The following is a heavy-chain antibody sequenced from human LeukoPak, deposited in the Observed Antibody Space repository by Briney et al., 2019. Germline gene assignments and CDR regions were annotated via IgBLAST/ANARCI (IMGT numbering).Heavy chain of an antibody. J-gene: IGHJ1*01. Sequence: GGSLRLSWAASGFTFRNYAMTWVRQAPGKGLEWVSTISGSGGSTSYADSVKGRFTISRDNSRNTLYLQMNSLRVGDAALYYCAKMVAAGNMYPLCPHHWGQGTLVTVSS. D-gene: IGHD6-13*01. CDR3: AKMVAAGNMYPLCPHH. CDR1: GFTFRNYA. V-gene: IGHV3-23*01. CDR2: ISGSGGST.